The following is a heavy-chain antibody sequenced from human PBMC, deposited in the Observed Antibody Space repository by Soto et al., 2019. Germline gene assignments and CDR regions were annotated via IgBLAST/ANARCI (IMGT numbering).Heavy chain of an antibody. V-gene: IGHV1-46*01. Sequence: ASVKVSCKASGYTFTSYYIHWVRQAPGQGLEWVGLINPSGGSTTYAPKFQGRVTMTRDTSTSTVYMELNSLRSEDTAVYYCARDPGFRSDYWGQGTLVTVSS. CDR1: GYTFTSYY. CDR3: ARDPGFRSDY. J-gene: IGHJ4*02. CDR2: INPSGGST. D-gene: IGHD3-9*01.